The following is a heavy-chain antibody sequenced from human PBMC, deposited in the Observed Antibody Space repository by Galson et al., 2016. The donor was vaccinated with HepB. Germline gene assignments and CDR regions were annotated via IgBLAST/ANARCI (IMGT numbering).Heavy chain of an antibody. J-gene: IGHJ4*02. CDR2: ISSSSSFI. V-gene: IGHV3-21*01. CDR1: GFTFSGYG. D-gene: IGHD6-19*01. CDR3: ARDHSPSGGWSLPCDF. Sequence: SLRLSCAASGFTFSGYGMNWVRQAPGKGLEWVSAISSSSSFIYYVESVRGRFTISRDNAKNSVYLQMDSPRAEDTAVYYCARDHSPSGGWSLPCDFWGQGTLVTVSS.